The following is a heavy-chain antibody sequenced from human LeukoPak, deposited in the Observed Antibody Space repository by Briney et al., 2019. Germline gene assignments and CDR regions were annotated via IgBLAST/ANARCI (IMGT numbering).Heavy chain of an antibody. V-gene: IGHV3-30*04. CDR3: ARDFRRGYSGYDYLFDY. CDR2: ISYDGSNK. J-gene: IGHJ4*02. D-gene: IGHD5-12*01. CDR1: GFTFSSYA. Sequence: GGSLRLSCAASGFTFSSYAMHWVRQAPGKGLEWVAVISYDGSNKYYADSVKGRFTISRDNSKNTLYLQMNSLRAEDTAVYYCARDFRRGYSGYDYLFDYWGQGTLVTVSS.